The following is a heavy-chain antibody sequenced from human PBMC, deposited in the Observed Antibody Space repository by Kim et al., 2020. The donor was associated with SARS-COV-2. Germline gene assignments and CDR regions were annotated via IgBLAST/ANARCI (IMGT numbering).Heavy chain of an antibody. D-gene: IGHD2-2*02. V-gene: IGHV4-34*01. Sequence: SETLSLTCAVYGGSFSGYYWSWIRQPPGKGLEWIGEINHSGSTNYNPSLKSRVTISVDTSKNQFSLKLSSVTAADTAVYYCARETRYCSSTSCYTGLAREVDPWGQGTLVTVSS. CDR3: ARETRYCSSTSCYTGLAREVDP. CDR1: GGSFSGYY. CDR2: INHSGST. J-gene: IGHJ5*02.